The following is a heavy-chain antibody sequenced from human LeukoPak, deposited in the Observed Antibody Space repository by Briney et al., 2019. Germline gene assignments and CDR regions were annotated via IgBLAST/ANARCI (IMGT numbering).Heavy chain of an antibody. CDR3: AAQGVFSHGGY. J-gene: IGHJ4*02. CDR2: IGSSSTTT. D-gene: IGHD3-16*01. CDR1: GFTFSSYS. V-gene: IGHV3-23*01. Sequence: GGSLRLSCAASGFTFSSYSMSWVRQAPGKGLEWASSIGSSSTTTYYADTVKGRFTISRDTSKNTLYLQMNSLRAEDTAVYYCAAQGVFSHGGYWGQGTLVTVSS.